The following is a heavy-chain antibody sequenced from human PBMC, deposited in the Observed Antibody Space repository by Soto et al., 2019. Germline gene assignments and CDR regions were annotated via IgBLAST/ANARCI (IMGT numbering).Heavy chain of an antibody. Sequence: HPGGSLRLSCAASGFTFSSYGMHWVRRAPGKGLEWVAVISYDGSNKYYADSVKGRFTISRDNSKNTLYLQMNSLRAEDTAVYYCAKDRGGGGEIDYWGQGTLVTVSS. V-gene: IGHV3-30*18. D-gene: IGHD2-21*01. J-gene: IGHJ4*02. CDR3: AKDRGGGGEIDY. CDR2: ISYDGSNK. CDR1: GFTFSSYG.